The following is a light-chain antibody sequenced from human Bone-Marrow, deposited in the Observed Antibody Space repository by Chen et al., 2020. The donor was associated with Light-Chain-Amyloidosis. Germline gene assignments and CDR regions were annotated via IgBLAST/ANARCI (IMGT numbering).Light chain of an antibody. V-gene: IGLV3-25*03. CDR2: NDS. CDR1: GLPKKY. Sequence: SYELTQPPSVPVSPGQTARISCSGEGLPKKYAYWYQQKTGQAPVLVIYNDSERPSGIPERFSGSSSGTTDTLTISGVQAEDEADYYCQSADTADTLYVLFGGGTKLTVL. J-gene: IGLJ2*01. CDR3: QSADTADTLYVL.